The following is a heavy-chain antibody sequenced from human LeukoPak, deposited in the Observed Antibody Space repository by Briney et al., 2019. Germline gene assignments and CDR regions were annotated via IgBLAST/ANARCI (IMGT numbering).Heavy chain of an antibody. Sequence: PGGSLRLSCAASGFTFSSYAMHWVRQAPGKGLEWVAVISYDGSNKYYADSVKGRFTISRDNSKNTLYLQMNSLRAEDTAVYYCAVGNQYQPLRLMDVWGKGTTVTVPS. CDR3: AVGNQYQPLRLMDV. J-gene: IGHJ6*03. CDR1: GFTFSSYA. CDR2: ISYDGSNK. V-gene: IGHV3-30*01. D-gene: IGHD2-2*01.